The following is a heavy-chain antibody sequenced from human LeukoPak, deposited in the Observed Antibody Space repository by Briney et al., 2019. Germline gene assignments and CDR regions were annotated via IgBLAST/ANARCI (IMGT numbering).Heavy chain of an antibody. CDR3: ARDGDSSGYYPGGHFDY. Sequence: GGSLRLSCAASGFTVSSNYMSWVRQAPGKGLEWVSVIYSGGSTYYADSVKGRFTISRDNSKNTLYLQMNSLRAEDTAVYYCARDGDSSGYYPGGHFDYWGQGTLVTVSS. D-gene: IGHD3-22*01. CDR2: IYSGGST. V-gene: IGHV3-66*01. J-gene: IGHJ4*02. CDR1: GFTVSSNY.